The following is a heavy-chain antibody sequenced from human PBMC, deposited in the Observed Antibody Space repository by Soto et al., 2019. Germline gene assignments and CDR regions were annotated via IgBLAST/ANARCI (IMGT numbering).Heavy chain of an antibody. Sequence: GGSLRLSCAASGFTFDDYAMHWVRQAPGKGLEWVSGISWNIGSIGYADSVKGRFTISRDNAKNSLYLQMNSLRAEDTALYYCAKDIGGGDIVVVPAARHYGMDVWGQGTRVTVSS. V-gene: IGHV3-9*01. CDR1: GFTFDDYA. D-gene: IGHD2-2*01. CDR2: ISWNIGSI. CDR3: AKDIGGGDIVVVPAARHYGMDV. J-gene: IGHJ6*02.